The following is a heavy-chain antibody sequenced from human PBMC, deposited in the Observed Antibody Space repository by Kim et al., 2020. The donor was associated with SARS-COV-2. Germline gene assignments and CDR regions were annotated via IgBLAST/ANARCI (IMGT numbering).Heavy chain of an antibody. CDR1: GGTFSSYA. D-gene: IGHD1-26*01. CDR2: IIPIFGTA. J-gene: IGHJ6*02. V-gene: IGHV1-69*13. Sequence: SVKVSCKASGGTFSSYAISWVRQAPGQGLEWMGGIIPIFGTANYAQKFQGRVTITADESTSTAYMELSSLRSEDTAVYYCALEWELLPRDGMDVWGQGTTVTVSS. CDR3: ALEWELLPRDGMDV.